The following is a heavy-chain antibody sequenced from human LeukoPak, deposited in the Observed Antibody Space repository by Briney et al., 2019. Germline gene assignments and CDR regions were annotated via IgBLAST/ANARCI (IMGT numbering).Heavy chain of an antibody. V-gene: IGHV3-43*02. CDR2: ISGDGVST. Sequence: PGGSLRLSCVASGLPIADFGMHWVRQAPGKGLEWVSLISGDGVSTFYADSVKGRFSISRDNSKNSLSLEMNSLRTEDTAMYYCARESGKFDYWGQGTLVAVSS. J-gene: IGHJ4*02. CDR3: ARESGKFDY. CDR1: GLPIADFG.